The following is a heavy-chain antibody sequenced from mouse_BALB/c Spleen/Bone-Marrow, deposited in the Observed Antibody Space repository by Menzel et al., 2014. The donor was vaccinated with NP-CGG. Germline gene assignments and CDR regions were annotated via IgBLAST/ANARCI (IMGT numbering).Heavy chain of an antibody. D-gene: IGHD1-1*01. CDR1: GFTFSNYW. V-gene: IGHV6-6*02. Sequence: EVQVVESGGGLVQPGGSMKLSCVASGFTFSNYWMNWVRQSPEKGLEWVAEIRLKSNNYATHYAESVKGRFTISRDDSKSSVYLQTNNLRAEDTGIYYCTSITPWFAYWGQGTLVTVSA. J-gene: IGHJ3*01. CDR2: IRLKSNNYAT. CDR3: TSITPWFAY.